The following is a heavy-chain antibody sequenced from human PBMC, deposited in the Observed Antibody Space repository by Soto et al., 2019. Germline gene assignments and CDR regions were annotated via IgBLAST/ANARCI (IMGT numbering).Heavy chain of an antibody. J-gene: IGHJ4*02. CDR2: IYYSGGT. Sequence: PSETLSLTCTVSGGSISSGDYCWNWIRQPPGKGLEWIGYIYYSGGTYYNPSLKSRVSISVDTSKNQFSLKLSSVTAADTVVYYCAREPYDYDRSGHFDYWGQGTLVTVSS. CDR3: AREPYDYDRSGHFDY. V-gene: IGHV4-30-4*01. D-gene: IGHD3-22*01. CDR1: GGSISSGDYC.